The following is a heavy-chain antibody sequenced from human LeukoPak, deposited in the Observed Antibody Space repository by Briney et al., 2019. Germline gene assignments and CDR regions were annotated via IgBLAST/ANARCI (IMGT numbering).Heavy chain of an antibody. D-gene: IGHD3-16*01. CDR3: AREGGSGYYYYYMDV. J-gene: IGHJ6*03. CDR1: GGSISSSSYY. CDR2: IYYSGST. Sequence: TSETLSLTCTVSGGSISSSSYYWGWIRQPPGKGLEWIGSIYYSGSTYYNPSLKSRVTISVDTSKNQFSLKLSSVTAADTTVYYCAREGGSGYYYYYMDVWGKGTTVTVSS. V-gene: IGHV4-39*02.